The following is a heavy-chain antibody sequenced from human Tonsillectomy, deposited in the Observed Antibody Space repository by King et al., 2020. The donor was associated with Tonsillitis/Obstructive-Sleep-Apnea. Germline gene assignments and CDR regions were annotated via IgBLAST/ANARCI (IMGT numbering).Heavy chain of an antibody. J-gene: IGHJ5*02. V-gene: IGHV4-39*01. CDR2: IYYSGST. D-gene: IGHD3-3*01. CDR3: ARQKVLRFLEWPSTNNWFDP. CDR1: GGSISSSSYY. Sequence: QLQESGPGLVKPSETLSLTCTVSGGSISSSSYYWGWIRQPPGQGLEWIGSIYYSGSTYYNPSLKSRVTISVDTSKNQFSLKLSSVTAADTAVYYCARQKVLRFLEWPSTNNWFDPWGQGTLVTVSS.